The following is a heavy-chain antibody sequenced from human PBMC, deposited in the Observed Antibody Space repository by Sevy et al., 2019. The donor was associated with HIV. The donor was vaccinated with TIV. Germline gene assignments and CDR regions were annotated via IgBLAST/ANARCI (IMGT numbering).Heavy chain of an antibody. J-gene: IGHJ6*02. CDR3: AKRRVQSGLSGGGANYGMDV. Sequence: GGSLRLSCAASGFPFSNFAMSWVRQAPGKGLEWVSTLIGGGSRTYYAHSVTGRFIISRDNSRNTLYLQMNSLIAEDTAIYYCAKRRVQSGLSGGGANYGMDVCGRGTTVTVSS. D-gene: IGHD2-8*02. CDR1: GFPFSNFA. V-gene: IGHV3-23*01. CDR2: LIGGGSRT.